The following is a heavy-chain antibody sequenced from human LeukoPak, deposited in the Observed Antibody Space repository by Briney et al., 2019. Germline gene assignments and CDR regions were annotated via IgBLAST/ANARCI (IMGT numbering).Heavy chain of an antibody. Sequence: SETLSLTCTVSGGSISSYYWSWIRQPPGKGLEWIGYIYYSGSTNYNPSLKSRVTISVDTSKNQFPLKLSSVTAADTAVYYCAREYCSGGSCYSGMSWFDPWGQGTLVTVSS. CDR3: AREYCSGGSCYSGMSWFDP. CDR1: GGSISSYY. V-gene: IGHV4-59*01. CDR2: IYYSGST. J-gene: IGHJ5*02. D-gene: IGHD2-15*01.